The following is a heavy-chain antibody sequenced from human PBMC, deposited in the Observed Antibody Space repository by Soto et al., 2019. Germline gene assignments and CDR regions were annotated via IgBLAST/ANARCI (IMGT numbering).Heavy chain of an antibody. CDR3: ARIGLSYPDYYYYVMDV. J-gene: IGHJ6*02. Sequence: GASVKVSCKASGYTFTSYAVTWVRQAPGQGLEWMGWISGYNGDTNYAQRVQGRVAMTTDTSTTTAYMELRSLRSDDTAVYFCARIGLSYPDYYYYVMDVWGQGTTVTVSS. D-gene: IGHD3-16*02. V-gene: IGHV1-18*01. CDR1: GYTFTSYA. CDR2: ISGYNGDT.